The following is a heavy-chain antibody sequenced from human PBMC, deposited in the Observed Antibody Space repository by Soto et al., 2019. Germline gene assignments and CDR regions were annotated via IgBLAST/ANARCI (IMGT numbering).Heavy chain of an antibody. CDR3: ARVYSSSSGRAIDY. CDR2: IKQDGAEK. V-gene: IGHV3-7*01. J-gene: IGHJ4*02. D-gene: IGHD6-6*01. CDR1: GFTFSNYW. Sequence: GGSLRLSCAASGFTFSNYWMTWVRQAPGEGLEWVANIKQDGAEKSYVDSVKGRFTISRDNAKNSLYLQMNSLRAEDTAVYYCARVYSSSSGRAIDYWGQGTLVT.